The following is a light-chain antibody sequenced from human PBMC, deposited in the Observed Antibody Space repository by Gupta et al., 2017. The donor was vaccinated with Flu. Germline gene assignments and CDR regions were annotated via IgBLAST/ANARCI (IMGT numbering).Light chain of an antibody. CDR2: TAS. V-gene: IGKV1-5*03. CDR3: QQNYSTWS. J-gene: IGKJ1*01. Sequence: SPSNMSASVGERVTSPCRDSQSVSSYLNWEQQKPEKAPKMLIYTASRGERGVTSRFSGSGDGKEFTLTSSRRQHDDFANYYGQQNYSTWSFGQGTXVEIK. CDR1: QSVSSY.